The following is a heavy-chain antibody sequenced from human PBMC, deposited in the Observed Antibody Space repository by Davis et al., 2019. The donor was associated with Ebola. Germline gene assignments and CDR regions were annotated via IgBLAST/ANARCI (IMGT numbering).Heavy chain of an antibody. J-gene: IGHJ4*02. CDR3: TTEPRDTDMREVVY. CDR1: GFTFSNAW. CDR2: IKSKTDGGTT. Sequence: GESLKISCAASGFTFSNAWMSWVRQAPGKGLEWVGRIKSKTDGGTTDYAAPVKGRFTISRDDSKNTLYLQMNSLKTEDTAVYYCTTEPRDTDMREVVYWGQGTLVTVSS. V-gene: IGHV3-15*01. D-gene: IGHD5-18*01.